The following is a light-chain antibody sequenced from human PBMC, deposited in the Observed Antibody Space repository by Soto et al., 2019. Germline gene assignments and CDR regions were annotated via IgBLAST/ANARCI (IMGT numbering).Light chain of an antibody. CDR2: DVS. CDR3: NSYTTSSSLYV. V-gene: IGLV2-14*01. CDR1: SSDIGGYDY. J-gene: IGLJ1*01. Sequence: QSVLTQPASVSGPPGQSITISCTGTSSDIGGYDYVSWYQQYPGKAPKLMIYDVSNRPSGVSDRFSGSKSANTASLTISGLQAEDEADYYCNSYTTSSSLYVFGTGTKVTVL.